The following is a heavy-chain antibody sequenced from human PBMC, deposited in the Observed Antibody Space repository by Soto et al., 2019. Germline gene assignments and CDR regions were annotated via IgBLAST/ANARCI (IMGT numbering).Heavy chain of an antibody. CDR3: ARGGSSWSAEYYQH. V-gene: IGHV1-18*01. Sequence: QVRLVQSGAEVKKPGASVKVSCKASGYIFTNYGISWVRQAPGQGPEWMGWISGFNGNTKYAQTVQGRVTMTTDTSTSTAYRELRSLRSDDTAVYYCARGGSSWSAEYYQHWGQGTLVVVSS. J-gene: IGHJ1*01. D-gene: IGHD6-13*01. CDR2: ISGFNGNT. CDR1: GYIFTNYG.